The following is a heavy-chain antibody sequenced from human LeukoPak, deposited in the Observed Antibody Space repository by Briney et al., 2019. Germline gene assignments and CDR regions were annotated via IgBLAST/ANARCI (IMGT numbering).Heavy chain of an antibody. D-gene: IGHD6-19*01. Sequence: SQTLSLTCAISGDSASSNSAAWNWIRQSPSRGLEWLGRTYYRSKWYNDYAVSVKSRITINPDTSKNQFSLQLNSVTPEDTAVYYCARTGITYSSGWYPLNWFDPWGQGTLVTVSS. CDR3: ARTGITYSSGWYPLNWFDP. CDR2: TYYRSKWYN. J-gene: IGHJ5*02. V-gene: IGHV6-1*01. CDR1: GDSASSNSAA.